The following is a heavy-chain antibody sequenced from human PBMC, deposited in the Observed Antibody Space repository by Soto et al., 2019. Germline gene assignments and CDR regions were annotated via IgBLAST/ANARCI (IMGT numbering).Heavy chain of an antibody. CDR2: ISSSSSYI. Sequence: GGSLRLSCAASGFTFSSYSMNWVRQAPGKGLEWVSSISSSSSYIYYADSVKGRFTISRDNAKNSLYLQMNSLRAEDTAVYYCARGRNGDYAFDYWGQGTLVTVSS. J-gene: IGHJ4*02. CDR1: GFTFSSYS. CDR3: ARGRNGDYAFDY. D-gene: IGHD4-17*01. V-gene: IGHV3-21*01.